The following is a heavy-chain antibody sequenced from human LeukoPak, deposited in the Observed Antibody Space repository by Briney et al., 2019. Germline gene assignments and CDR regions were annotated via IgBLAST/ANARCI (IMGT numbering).Heavy chain of an antibody. CDR1: GYTFTSYG. Sequence: GASVKVSCKASGYTFTSYGISWVRQAPGQGLEWMGWISAYNGNTNYAQKLQGRVTMTTDTSTSTAYMELRSLRSDDTAVSYCARDIIAFGAGYYDSSGYYDALDLWDQGTMVTVSS. CDR3: ARDIIAFGAGYYDSSGYYDALDL. D-gene: IGHD3-22*01. V-gene: IGHV1-18*01. J-gene: IGHJ3*01. CDR2: ISAYNGNT.